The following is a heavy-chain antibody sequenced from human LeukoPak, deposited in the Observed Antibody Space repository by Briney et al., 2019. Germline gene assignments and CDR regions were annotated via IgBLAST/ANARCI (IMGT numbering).Heavy chain of an antibody. CDR2: ISGSGGTT. D-gene: IGHD6-13*01. Sequence: PGGSLRLSCAASGFTFSSYAMSWVRQAPGKGLEWVSAISGSGGTTYYADSVKGRFTISGDNSKNTLYLQMNSLRAEDTAVYYCVGPARSSSCCSWGQGTLVTVSS. CDR1: GFTFSSYA. J-gene: IGHJ5*02. CDR3: VGPARSSSCCS. V-gene: IGHV3-23*01.